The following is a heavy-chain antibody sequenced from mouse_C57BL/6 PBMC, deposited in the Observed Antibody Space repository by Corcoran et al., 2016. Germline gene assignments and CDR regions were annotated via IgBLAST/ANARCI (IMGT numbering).Heavy chain of an antibody. CDR1: GFNIKDYY. J-gene: IGHJ4*01. V-gene: IGHV14-1*01. D-gene: IGHD2-1*01. CDR3: TTGIYYGNYAMDY. Sequence: EVQLQQSGAELVRPGASVKLSCTASGFNIKDYYMHWVKQRPEQGLEWIGRIDPEDGDTEYAPKFQGKATMTADTSSNTAYLQLSSLTSEDTAVYYCTTGIYYGNYAMDYWGQGTSVTVSS. CDR2: IDPEDGDT.